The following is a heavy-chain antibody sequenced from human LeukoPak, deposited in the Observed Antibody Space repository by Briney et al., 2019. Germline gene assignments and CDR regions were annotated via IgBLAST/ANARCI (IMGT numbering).Heavy chain of an antibody. CDR1: GGSISSYY. J-gene: IGHJ6*02. V-gene: IGHV4-59*01. CDR3: ARGSIVATIVYYGMDV. CDR2: IYYSGST. D-gene: IGHD5-12*01. Sequence: SETLSLTCTVSGGSISSYYWRWIRQPPGKGLEWIGYIYYSGSTNYNPSLKSRVTISVDTSKNQFSLKLSSVTAADTAVYYCARGSIVATIVYYGMDVWGQGTTVTVSS.